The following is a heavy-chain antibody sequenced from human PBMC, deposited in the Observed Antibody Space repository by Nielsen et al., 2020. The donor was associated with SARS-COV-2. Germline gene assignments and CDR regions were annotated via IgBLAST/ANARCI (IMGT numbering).Heavy chain of an antibody. CDR2: ISAYNGNT. V-gene: IGHV1-18*01. J-gene: IGHJ4*02. CDR3: ARVTTYKYTSGSSDFAY. D-gene: IGHD3-10*01. Sequence: ASVKVSCKTSGYTFNKYGISWVRQAPGQGLEWMGWISAYNGNTDYSQKLQGRVTMTTDTSTSTAYMELRSLSSDDTALYFCARVTTYKYTSGSSDFAYWGQGTLVTVSS. CDR1: GYTFNKYG.